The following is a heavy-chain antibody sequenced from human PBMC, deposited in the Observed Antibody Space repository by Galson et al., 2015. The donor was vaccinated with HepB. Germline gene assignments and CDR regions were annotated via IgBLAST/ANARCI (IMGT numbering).Heavy chain of an antibody. J-gene: IGHJ6*03. CDR1: GFTFSSYW. V-gene: IGHV3-7*01. CDR3: ARAVNYYYYYMDV. CDR2: INQDGSEK. Sequence: SLRLSCAASGFTFSSYWMSWVRQVPGKGLEWVANINQDGSEKYSVDSVKGRFTISRDNAKNSLCLQMNSLRAEDTAVYYCARAVNYYYYYMDVWGQGTTVTVSS.